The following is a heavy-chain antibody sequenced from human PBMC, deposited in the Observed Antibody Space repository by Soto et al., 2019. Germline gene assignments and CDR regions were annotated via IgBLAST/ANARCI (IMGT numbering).Heavy chain of an antibody. Sequence: QVQLVQSGAEVKKPGASVKVSCKASGYTFTSYGISWVRQAPGQGLEWMGWISAYNGNTNYAQKLQGRVTMTTDTSTSTAYMELRSLRSDDTAVYYCARDPYYYDRSGYSGASAYWGQGTLVTVSS. CDR1: GYTFTSYG. D-gene: IGHD3-22*01. V-gene: IGHV1-18*04. J-gene: IGHJ4*02. CDR3: ARDPYYYDRSGYSGASAY. CDR2: ISAYNGNT.